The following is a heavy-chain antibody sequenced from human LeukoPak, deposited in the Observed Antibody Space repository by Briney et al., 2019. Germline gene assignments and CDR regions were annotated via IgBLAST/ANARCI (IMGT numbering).Heavy chain of an antibody. CDR2: ISGSGGST. V-gene: IGHV3-23*01. CDR1: GFTFTTYA. Sequence: GGSLRLSCAASGFTFTTYAMSWVRQAPGKGLEWVSAISGSGGSTKYADSVKGRFTISRDNAKNTLYLQMNSLRAEDTAVYYCARVVFGDYFDYWGQGTLVTVSS. D-gene: IGHD3-10*01. J-gene: IGHJ4*02. CDR3: ARVVFGDYFDY.